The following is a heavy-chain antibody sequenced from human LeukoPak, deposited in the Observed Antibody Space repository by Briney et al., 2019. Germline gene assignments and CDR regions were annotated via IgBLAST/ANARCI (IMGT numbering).Heavy chain of an antibody. CDR1: GGSISSGSYY. Sequence: SETLSLTCTVSGGSISSGSYYWSWLRQPAGTGLEWIGRVYTNGSTNYNPSLKSRVTMSLDTSKSQFSLRLSSVTAADTAVYYCARAQTCGGSCNWFDPWGQGTLVTVSS. D-gene: IGHD2-15*01. CDR3: ARAQTCGGSCNWFDP. J-gene: IGHJ5*02. V-gene: IGHV4-61*02. CDR2: VYTNGST.